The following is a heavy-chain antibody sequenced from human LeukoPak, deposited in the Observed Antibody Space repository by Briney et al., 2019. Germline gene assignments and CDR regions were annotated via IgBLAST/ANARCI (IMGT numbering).Heavy chain of an antibody. CDR2: IYYSGST. CDR3: ARLINTMIMVLG. D-gene: IGHD3-22*01. CDR1: GGSISSYY. V-gene: IGHV4-59*08. Sequence: SSETLSLTCTVSGGSISSYYWSWIRQPPGKGLEWIGYIYYSGSTNYNPSLKSRVTISVDTSKNQFSLKLNSVTTADTAVYYCARLINTMIMVLGWGQGTLVTVSS. J-gene: IGHJ4*02.